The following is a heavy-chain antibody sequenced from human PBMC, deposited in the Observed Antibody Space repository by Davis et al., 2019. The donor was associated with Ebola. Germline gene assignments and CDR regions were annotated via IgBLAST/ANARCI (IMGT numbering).Heavy chain of an antibody. CDR3: ARDDYCYGGNGYYYYYMDV. V-gene: IGHV1-3*01. CDR2: INAGNGNT. CDR1: GYTFTSYA. D-gene: IGHD4-23*01. Sequence: ASVKVSCKASGYTFTSYAMHWVRQAPGQRLEWMGWINAGNGNTKYSQKFQGRVTITRDTSASTAYMELSSLRSEDTAVYYCARDDYCYGGNGYYYYYMDVWGKGTTVTVSS. J-gene: IGHJ6*03.